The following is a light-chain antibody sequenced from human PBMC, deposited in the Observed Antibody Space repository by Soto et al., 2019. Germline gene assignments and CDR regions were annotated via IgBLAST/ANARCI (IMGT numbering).Light chain of an antibody. J-gene: IGKJ5*01. CDR3: QQRSNWPSIT. V-gene: IGKV3-11*01. CDR1: QSVSTY. Sequence: EIVLTQSPATLSLSPGERATPSCRASQSVSTYLAWYQQKPGQAPRLLISDASNRATGIPVRFSGSGSGTDFTLTISSLEAEDSAVYYCQQRSNWPSITFGQGTRLEIK. CDR2: DAS.